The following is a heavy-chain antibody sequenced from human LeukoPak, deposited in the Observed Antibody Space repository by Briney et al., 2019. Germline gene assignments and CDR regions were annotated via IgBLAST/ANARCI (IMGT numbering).Heavy chain of an antibody. D-gene: IGHD1-26*01. Sequence: GGSLRLSCAASEFSFNNYAMSWVRQTPGKGLQWVSTISGNGDDTYYADSVKGRFTISRDNSKNTLHLHTNSLRAEDTALYFCAREEGGSYYFFDYWGQGTLVTVSS. V-gene: IGHV3-23*01. CDR2: ISGNGDDT. CDR1: EFSFNNYA. J-gene: IGHJ4*02. CDR3: AREEGGSYYFFDY.